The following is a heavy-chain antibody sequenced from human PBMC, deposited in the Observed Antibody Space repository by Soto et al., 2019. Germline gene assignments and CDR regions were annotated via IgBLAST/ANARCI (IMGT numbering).Heavy chain of an antibody. J-gene: IGHJ4*02. CDR1: GGTFSIYA. Sequence: GHSVKVSCKASGGTFSIYAISWVRQAPGQGLEWMGGIIPIFGTANYAQKFQGRVTITADKSTSTAYMELSSVRSEDTPVYYCAILDYSWMPFDDWGQGTPVTVSS. CDR2: IIPIFGTA. D-gene: IGHD1-20*01. CDR3: AILDYSWMPFDD. V-gene: IGHV1-69*06.